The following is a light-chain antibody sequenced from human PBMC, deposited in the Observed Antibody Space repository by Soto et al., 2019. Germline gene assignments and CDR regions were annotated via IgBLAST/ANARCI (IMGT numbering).Light chain of an antibody. J-gene: IGKJ4*01. CDR1: QSIGTS. Sequence: DIQMTQSPSSLSASVGDRVTITCRASQSIGTSLNLFQQKPGQAPKLLIYDASSFQSGVPSRFSGSGSGTDVTLTISSVPPEDFATYYCQQGYSRLLTFGGGTKMEIK. CDR2: DAS. CDR3: QQGYSRLLT. V-gene: IGKV1-39*01.